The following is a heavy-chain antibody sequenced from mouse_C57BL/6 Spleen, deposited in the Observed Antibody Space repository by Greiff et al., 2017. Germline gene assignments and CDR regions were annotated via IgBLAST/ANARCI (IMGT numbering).Heavy chain of an antibody. Sequence: QVQLQQPGTELVKPGASVKLSCKASGYTFTSYWMHWVKQRPGQGLEWIGNINPSNGGTNYNEKFKSKATLTVDKSSSTAYMQLSSLTSEDSAVYYCARGPPYYYGSPHYYAMDYWGQGTSVTVSS. V-gene: IGHV1-53*01. CDR3: ARGPPYYYGSPHYYAMDY. CDR1: GYTFTSYW. D-gene: IGHD1-1*01. CDR2: INPSNGGT. J-gene: IGHJ4*01.